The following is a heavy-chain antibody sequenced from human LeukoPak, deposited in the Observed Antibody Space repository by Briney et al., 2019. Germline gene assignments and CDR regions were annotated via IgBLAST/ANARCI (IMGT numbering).Heavy chain of an antibody. D-gene: IGHD1-14*01. CDR3: ARDSGGWFGP. Sequence: DSRQGGFIISRDNAKNSLYLQMNSLRAEDTAVYYCARDSGGWFGPWGQGSLVTVSS. J-gene: IGHJ5*02. V-gene: IGHV3-7*01.